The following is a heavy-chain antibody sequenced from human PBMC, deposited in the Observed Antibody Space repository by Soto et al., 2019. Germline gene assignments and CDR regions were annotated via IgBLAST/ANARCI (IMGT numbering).Heavy chain of an antibody. Sequence: SETLSLTCAVSGDSITSIYHWAWIRQTPGRGLEWIGYIYNGGSTYYRPSLESRMHMSLDATRNHYSLRLTSVTAADTAVYFCARAPVGLDTISYFDYWGQGKLVTVSS. CDR2: IYNGGST. CDR3: ARAPVGLDTISYFDY. J-gene: IGHJ4*02. D-gene: IGHD5-18*01. V-gene: IGHV4-38-2*01. CDR1: GDSITSIYH.